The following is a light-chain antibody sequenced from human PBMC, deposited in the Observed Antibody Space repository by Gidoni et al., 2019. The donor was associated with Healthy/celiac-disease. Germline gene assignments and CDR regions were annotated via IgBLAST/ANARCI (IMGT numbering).Light chain of an antibody. CDR1: QSLVYSEGNTY. CDR2: KVS. CDR3: MQGTHWPPST. Sequence: EVVLTQSRRALPVTLGQPASSACRSSQSLVYSEGNTYLNWFQQRPGQSPRRLIYKVSNRDSGVPDRFSGRGSGTDFTLKISRVEAEDVGVYYCMQGTHWPPSTFGQGTKLEIQ. J-gene: IGKJ2*01. V-gene: IGKV2-30*01.